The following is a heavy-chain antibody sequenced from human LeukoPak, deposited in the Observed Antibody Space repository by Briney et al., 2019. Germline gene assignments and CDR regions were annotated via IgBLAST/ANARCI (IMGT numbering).Heavy chain of an antibody. CDR3: ARDLGSYRYYYGMEV. V-gene: IGHV1-69*01. Sequence: SVKLSCKASGGTFSSYAISWVRQAPGQGLEWMGGIIPIFGTANYAQKFQGRVTITADESTSTAYMELSSLRSEDTAVYYCARDLGSYRYYYGMEVWGQGSTVTVSS. CDR2: IIPIFGTA. D-gene: IGHD1-26*01. J-gene: IGHJ6*02. CDR1: GGTFSSYA.